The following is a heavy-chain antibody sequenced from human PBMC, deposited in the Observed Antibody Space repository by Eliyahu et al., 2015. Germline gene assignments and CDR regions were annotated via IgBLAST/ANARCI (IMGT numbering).Heavy chain of an antibody. CDR1: GFTFXSYG. J-gene: IGHJ4*02. Sequence: QVQLVESGGGVVQPGGSLXLXCTTSGFTFXSYGXPWVRQAPGKGLGWVAFIRNDGGSKYYADSVKGRFTISRDNSKNTVYLQMNSLSSEDTAVYYCAKSNWTPGDYWGQGTLVTVSS. V-gene: IGHV3-30*02. D-gene: IGHD1-1*01. CDR3: AKSNWTPGDY. CDR2: IRNDGGSK.